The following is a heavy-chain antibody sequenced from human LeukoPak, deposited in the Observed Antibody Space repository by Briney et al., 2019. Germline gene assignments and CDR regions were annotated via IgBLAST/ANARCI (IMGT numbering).Heavy chain of an antibody. CDR1: GGSVSSGSYY. Sequence: SETLSLTCTVSGGSVSSGSYYWSWIRQPPGKGLEWIGYIYYSGSTNYNPSLKSRVTISVDTSKNQFSLKLSSVPAADTAVYYCARDLGRSDGMDVWGKGTTVTASS. CDR3: ARDLGRSDGMDV. D-gene: IGHD3-16*01. J-gene: IGHJ6*04. V-gene: IGHV4-61*01. CDR2: IYYSGST.